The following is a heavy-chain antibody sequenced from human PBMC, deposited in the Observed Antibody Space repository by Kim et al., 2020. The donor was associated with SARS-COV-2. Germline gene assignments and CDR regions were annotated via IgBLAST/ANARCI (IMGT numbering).Heavy chain of an antibody. Sequence: GGSLRLSCAASGFTFTGSAMHWVRQASGKGLEWVGRIRSKANNYATAYAASVKGRFTISRDDSKNTAYLQMNSLKTEDTAVYYCAGRVDIVGTIYGMDVWGQGTTVIVSS. CDR2: IRSKANNYAT. D-gene: IGHD5-12*01. CDR3: AGRVDIVGTIYGMDV. V-gene: IGHV3-73*01. J-gene: IGHJ6*02. CDR1: GFTFTGSA.